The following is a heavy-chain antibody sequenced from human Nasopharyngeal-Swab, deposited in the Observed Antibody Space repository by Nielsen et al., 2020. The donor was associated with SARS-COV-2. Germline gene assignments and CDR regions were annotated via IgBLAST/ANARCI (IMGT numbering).Heavy chain of an antibody. CDR2: IYTSGST. D-gene: IGHD6-6*01. CDR1: GVSISSYY. Sequence: SETLSLTCTVSGVSISSYYWSWIRQRAGKGLEWIGRIYTSGSTNYNPSLKSRVTMSVDTSKSQFSLKVSSVTAADTAVYYCARESAVSARRRWFDPWGQGTLVTVSS. V-gene: IGHV4-4*07. CDR3: ARESAVSARRRWFDP. J-gene: IGHJ5*02.